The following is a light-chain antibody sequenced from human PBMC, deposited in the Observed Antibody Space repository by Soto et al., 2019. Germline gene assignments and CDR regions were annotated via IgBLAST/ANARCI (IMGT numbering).Light chain of an antibody. CDR3: CSYAGSYTFYV. J-gene: IGLJ1*01. V-gene: IGLV2-14*03. CDR2: DVS. Sequence: QSVLTQPASVSGSPGQSITISCTGTSSDVGGYNSVSWYQHHPGKAPKLMIFDVSERPSGVSSRFSGSKSGNTASLTISGLQAEDEADYYCCSYAGSYTFYVFGTGTKVTVL. CDR1: SSDVGGYNS.